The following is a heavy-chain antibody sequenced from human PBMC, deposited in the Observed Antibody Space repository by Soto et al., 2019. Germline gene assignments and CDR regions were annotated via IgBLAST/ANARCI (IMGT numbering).Heavy chain of an antibody. CDR2: ISYSGTT. Sequence: LSLTCPVSGDSISSNNNYWSWFRQPPGEGLEWIGFISYSGTTSYSPSPKSRVAISLDTSKNQFSLSLSSVTAADTAVYYCARGRGYSYGLDPWGQGTLVTVSS. J-gene: IGHJ5*02. CDR1: GDSISSNNNY. D-gene: IGHD5-18*01. CDR3: ARGRGYSYGLDP. V-gene: IGHV4-30-4*01.